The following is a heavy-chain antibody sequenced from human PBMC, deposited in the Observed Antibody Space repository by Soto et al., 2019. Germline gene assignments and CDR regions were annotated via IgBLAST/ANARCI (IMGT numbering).Heavy chain of an antibody. CDR1: GGTFSSYA. V-gene: IGHV1-69*13. CDR3: ARDSSGWSQLYYYYGMDV. Sequence: SVKVSCKASGGTFSSYAISCVRQAPGQGLEWMGGIIPIFGTANYAQKFQGRVTITADESTSTAYMELSSLRSEDTAVYYCARDSSGWSQLYYYYGMDVWGQGTTVTVS. CDR2: IIPIFGTA. D-gene: IGHD6-19*01. J-gene: IGHJ6*02.